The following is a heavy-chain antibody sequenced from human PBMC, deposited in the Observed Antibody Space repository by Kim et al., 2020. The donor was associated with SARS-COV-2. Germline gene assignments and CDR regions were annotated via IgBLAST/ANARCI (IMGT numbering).Heavy chain of an antibody. CDR3: AQGGIESSFGH. D-gene: IGHD6-13*01. Sequence: NYAQKFQGRVTITADKSTSTAYMELSSLRSEDTAVYYCAQGGIESSFGHWGQGTLVTVSS. J-gene: IGHJ4*02. V-gene: IGHV1-69*02.